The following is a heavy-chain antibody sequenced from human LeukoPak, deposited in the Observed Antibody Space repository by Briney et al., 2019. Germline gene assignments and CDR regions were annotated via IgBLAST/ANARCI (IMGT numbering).Heavy chain of an antibody. CDR1: GFTVSSNY. D-gene: IGHD1-26*01. J-gene: IGHJ4*02. CDR2: IYSGGST. Sequence: PGGSLRLSCAASGFTVSSNYLSWVRQAPGKGLEWVSVIYSGGSTYYADSVKGRFTISRDISKNTLYLQMNNLRAEDTALYYCARGARGSYGDSWGQGTLVTVSS. V-gene: IGHV3-66*02. CDR3: ARGARGSYGDS.